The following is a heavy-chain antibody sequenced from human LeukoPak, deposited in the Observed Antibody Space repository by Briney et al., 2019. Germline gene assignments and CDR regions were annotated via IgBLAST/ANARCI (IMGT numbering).Heavy chain of an antibody. J-gene: IGHJ4*02. Sequence: SETLSLTCTVSGGSISSYYWSWIRQPAGKGLEWIGRIYTSGSTNYNPSLKSRVTMSVDTSKNQFSLKLSSVTAADTAVYYCARDRLYCSGGSCYQNIDYWGQGTLVTVSS. D-gene: IGHD2-15*01. CDR1: GGSISSYY. V-gene: IGHV4-4*07. CDR2: IYTSGST. CDR3: ARDRLYCSGGSCYQNIDY.